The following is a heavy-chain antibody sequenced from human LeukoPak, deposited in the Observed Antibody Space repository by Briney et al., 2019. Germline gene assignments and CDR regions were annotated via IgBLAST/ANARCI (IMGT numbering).Heavy chain of an antibody. CDR2: IYYSGST. CDR3: ARALPGYYDSSAYFDY. Sequence: SETLSLTCTVSGGSISSYYWSWIRQPPGKGLEWIGYIYYSGSTNYNPSLKSRVTISVDTSKDQFSLKLSSVTAADTAVYYCARALPGYYDSSAYFDYWGQGTLVTVSS. CDR1: GGSISSYY. J-gene: IGHJ4*02. V-gene: IGHV4-59*01. D-gene: IGHD3-22*01.